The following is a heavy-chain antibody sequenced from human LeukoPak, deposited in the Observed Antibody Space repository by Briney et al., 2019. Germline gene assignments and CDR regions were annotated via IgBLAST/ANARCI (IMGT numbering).Heavy chain of an antibody. CDR1: GFTFSADW. D-gene: IGHD4-17*01. Sequence: GGSLRLSCAPSGFTFSADWMSWVRQAPGKGLEWVASINQDGSEKYYVDSLKGRFTISRDNTKKSLYLQMNSLRAEDTAVYYCAKGSYDYATPLGAFDIWGQGTMVTVSS. CDR2: INQDGSEK. CDR3: AKGSYDYATPLGAFDI. V-gene: IGHV3-7*01. J-gene: IGHJ3*02.